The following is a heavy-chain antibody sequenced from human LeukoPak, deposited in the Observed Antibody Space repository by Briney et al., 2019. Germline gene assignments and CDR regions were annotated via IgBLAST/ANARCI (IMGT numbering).Heavy chain of an antibody. CDR3: ARDVGDIVVVPAAGTFDY. D-gene: IGHD2-2*01. CDR2: INWNGGST. J-gene: IGHJ4*02. Sequence: GGSLRLSRAASGFTFDDYGMSWVRQAPGKGLEWVSGINWNGGSTGYADSVKGRFTISRDDAKNSLYLQMNSLRAEDTALYYCARDVGDIVVVPAAGTFDYWGQGTLVTVSS. CDR1: GFTFDDYG. V-gene: IGHV3-20*04.